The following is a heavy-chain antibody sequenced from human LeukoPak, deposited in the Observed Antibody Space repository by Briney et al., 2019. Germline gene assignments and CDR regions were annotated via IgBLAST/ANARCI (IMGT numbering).Heavy chain of an antibody. V-gene: IGHV3-48*04. J-gene: IGHJ3*02. D-gene: IGHD3-22*01. CDR2: ISSDSGTI. CDR3: ATSEVRNVFDI. CDR1: GFTFNTYS. Sequence: GGSLRLSCVASGFTFNTYSMNWVRQAPGQGLDWLSYISSDSGTIYYADSVKGRFTISRDNAKSSLYLQMNSLRAEDTAVYYCATSEVRNVFDIWGQGTMVTVSS.